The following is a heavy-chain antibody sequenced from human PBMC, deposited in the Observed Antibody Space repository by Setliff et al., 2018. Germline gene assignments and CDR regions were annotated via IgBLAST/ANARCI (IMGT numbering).Heavy chain of an antibody. CDR3: ARVVDTAMVIFDP. CDR1: GGSFSGYY. D-gene: IGHD5-18*01. CDR2: INHSGST. J-gene: IGHJ5*02. V-gene: IGHV4-34*01. Sequence: SETLSLTCAVYGGSFSGYYWSWIRQPPGKGLEWIGEINHSGSTYYNPSLKSRVTISVDTSKNQFSLKLSSVTAADTAVYYCARVVDTAMVIFDPWGQGTLVTVSS.